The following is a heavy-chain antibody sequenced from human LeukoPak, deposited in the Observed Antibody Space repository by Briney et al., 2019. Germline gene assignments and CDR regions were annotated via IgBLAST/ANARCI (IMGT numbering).Heavy chain of an antibody. V-gene: IGHV3-74*01. CDR2: INSDGINT. CDR1: GFTFSNYW. D-gene: IGHD6-6*01. J-gene: IGHJ6*03. CDR3: ARGSLGARPYSYYYYMDV. Sequence: GGSLRLSCAASGFTFSNYWMHWVRQAPGKGLVWVSRINSDGINTSYADSVKGRFTISRDNAKNSVYLQMNSLRAEDTAVYYCARGSLGARPYSYYYYMDVWGKGTTVTVSS.